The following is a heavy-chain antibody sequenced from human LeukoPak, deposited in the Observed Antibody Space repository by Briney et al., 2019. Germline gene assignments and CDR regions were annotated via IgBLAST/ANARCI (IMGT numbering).Heavy chain of an antibody. CDR3: ARDLGYCTGGTCYPNWFDP. CDR2: INADNDNT. J-gene: IGHJ5*02. CDR1: GYTFTSYA. Sequence: ASVKVSCKASGYTFTSYAMHWVRQAPGQRLEWMGWINADNDNTKYSQKFQGRVTITRDTSASTAYMELSSLRSEDTAVYYCARDLGYCTGGTCYPNWFDPWGQGTLVTVSS. D-gene: IGHD2-15*01. V-gene: IGHV1-3*01.